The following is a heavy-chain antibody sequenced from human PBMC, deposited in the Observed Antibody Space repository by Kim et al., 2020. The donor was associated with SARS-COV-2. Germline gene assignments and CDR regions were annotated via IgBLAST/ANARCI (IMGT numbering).Heavy chain of an antibody. J-gene: IGHJ6*02. Sequence: SETLSLTCAVYGGSFSGYYWSWIRQPPGKGLEWIGEINHSGSTNYNPSLKSRVTISVDTSKNQFSLKLSSVTAADTAVYYCARNGKTYVWGSYRSPWYYGMDVWGQGTTVTVSS. CDR3: ARNGKTYVWGSYRSPWYYGMDV. V-gene: IGHV4-34*01. CDR2: INHSGST. D-gene: IGHD3-16*02. CDR1: GGSFSGYY.